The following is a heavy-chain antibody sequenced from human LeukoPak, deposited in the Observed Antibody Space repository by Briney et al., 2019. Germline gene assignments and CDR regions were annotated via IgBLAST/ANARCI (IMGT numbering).Heavy chain of an antibody. CDR1: GGTFSSYA. CDR3: ARDATYYYDSSGYYFDY. CDR2: IIPIFGTA. Sequence: SVKVSCKASGGTFSSYAISWVRQAPGQGLEWMGGIIPIFGTANYAQKFQGRVTITADESTSTAYMELSSLRSEDTAVYYCARDATYYYDSSGYYFDYWGQGTLVTVSS. J-gene: IGHJ4*02. V-gene: IGHV1-69*13. D-gene: IGHD3-22*01.